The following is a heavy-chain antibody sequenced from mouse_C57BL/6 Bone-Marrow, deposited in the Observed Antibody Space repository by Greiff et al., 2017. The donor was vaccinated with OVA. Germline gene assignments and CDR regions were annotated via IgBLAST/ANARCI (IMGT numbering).Heavy chain of an antibody. D-gene: IGHD2-3*01. CDR2: IRSKSNNYAT. CDR1: GFSFNTYA. CDR3: VRPGYDGYYWYFDV. J-gene: IGHJ1*03. Sequence: EVQRVESGGGLVQPKGSLKLSCAASGFSFNTYAMNWVRQAPGKGLEWVARIRSKSNNYATYYADSVKDRFTISRDDSESMLYLQMNNLKTEDTAMYYCVRPGYDGYYWYFDVWGTGTTVTVSS. V-gene: IGHV10-1*01.